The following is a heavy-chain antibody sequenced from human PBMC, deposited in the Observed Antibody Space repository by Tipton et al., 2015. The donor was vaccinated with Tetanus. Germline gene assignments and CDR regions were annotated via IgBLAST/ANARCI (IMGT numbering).Heavy chain of an antibody. CDR3: AREGDTAMVMDYYYYGMDV. J-gene: IGHJ6*02. CDR2: IYTSGST. D-gene: IGHD5-18*01. V-gene: IGHV4-4*07. CDR1: GGSISSYY. Sequence: TLSLTCTVSGGSISSYYWSWIRQPAGKGLEWIGRIYTSGSTNYNPSLKSRVTMSVDTSKNQFSLKLSSVTAADTAVYYCAREGDTAMVMDYYYYGMDVWGQGTTVTVSS.